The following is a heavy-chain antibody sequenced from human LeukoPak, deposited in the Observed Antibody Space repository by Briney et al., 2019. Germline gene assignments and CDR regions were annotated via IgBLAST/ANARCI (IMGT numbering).Heavy chain of an antibody. D-gene: IGHD3-10*01. Sequence: GGSLRLSCAASGFTFSSYSMNWVRQAPGKGLEWVSSISSSSSYIYYADSVKGRFTISRDNSKNTLYLQMNSLRAEDTAVYYCAKGTWGSGSYYVYDYWGQGTLVTVFS. J-gene: IGHJ4*02. CDR3: AKGTWGSGSYYVYDY. CDR2: ISSSSSYI. V-gene: IGHV3-21*04. CDR1: GFTFSSYS.